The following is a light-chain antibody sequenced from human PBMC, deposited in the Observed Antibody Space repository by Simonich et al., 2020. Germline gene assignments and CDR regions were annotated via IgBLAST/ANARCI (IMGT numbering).Light chain of an antibody. Sequence: DIVMTQSPDSLAVSLGERAPINCKSSQSVLYSSNNKNYLAWYQQKPGQPPQLLIYWASTRETGVPERFSGSGSGTDFTLTISSLQAEDVAVYDCQQYYSTPPTFGGGTKVEIK. CDR2: WAS. J-gene: IGKJ4*01. V-gene: IGKV4-1*01. CDR1: QSVLYSSNNKNY. CDR3: QQYYSTPPT.